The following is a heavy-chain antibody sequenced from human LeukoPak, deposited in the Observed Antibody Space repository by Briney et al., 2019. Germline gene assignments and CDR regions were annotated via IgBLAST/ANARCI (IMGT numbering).Heavy chain of an antibody. CDR2: IYHSGST. Sequence: SETLSLTRAVSGYSISSGYYWGWIRQPPGKGLEWIGSIYHSGSTYYNPSLKSRVTISVDTSKNQFSLKLSSVTAADTAVYYCARIAETRSRPRFDPWGQGTLVTVSS. CDR1: GYSISSGYY. D-gene: IGHD1-14*01. V-gene: IGHV4-38-2*01. CDR3: ARIAETRSRPRFDP. J-gene: IGHJ5*02.